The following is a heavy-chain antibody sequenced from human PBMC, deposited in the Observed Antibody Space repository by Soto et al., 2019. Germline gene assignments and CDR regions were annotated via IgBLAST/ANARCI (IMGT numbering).Heavy chain of an antibody. CDR2: IYHSGST. CDR1: GGSISSSNW. V-gene: IGHV4-4*02. CDR3: ARALPSPSSYYDSSGFDY. J-gene: IGHJ4*02. Sequence: PSETLSLTCAVSGGSISSSNWWSWVRQPPGKGLEWIGEIYHSGSTNYNPSLKSRVTISVDKSKNQFSLKLSSVTAADTAVYYCARALPSPSSYYDSSGFDYWGQGTQVTVSS. D-gene: IGHD3-22*01.